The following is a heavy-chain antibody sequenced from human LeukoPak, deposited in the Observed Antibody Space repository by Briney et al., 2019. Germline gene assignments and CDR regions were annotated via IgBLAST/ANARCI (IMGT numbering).Heavy chain of an antibody. D-gene: IGHD3-10*01. V-gene: IGHV3-30-3*01. J-gene: IGHJ4*02. Sequence: GGSLRLSCAASGFTFSSYAMHWVRQAPGKGLEWVAVISYDGSNKYYADSVKGRFTISKDNSKNTLYLQMNSLRAEDTAVYYCARDPSGSAYYFDYWGQGTLVTVSS. CDR2: ISYDGSNK. CDR3: ARDPSGSAYYFDY. CDR1: GFTFSSYA.